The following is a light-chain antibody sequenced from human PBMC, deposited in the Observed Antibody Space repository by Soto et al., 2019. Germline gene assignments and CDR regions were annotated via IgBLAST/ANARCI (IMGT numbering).Light chain of an antibody. CDR2: GAS. CDR1: QIVSASH. CDR3: QHYGSSPLT. J-gene: IGKJ4*01. Sequence: VVLTQSPGTLSLSPGERATLSCRASQIVSASHLAWYQQKPGQAPRLLLYGASTRATDIPDRFSGSGSGTDFTLTISRVEPEEFAVFYCQHYGSSPLTFGGGTKVEIK. V-gene: IGKV3-20*01.